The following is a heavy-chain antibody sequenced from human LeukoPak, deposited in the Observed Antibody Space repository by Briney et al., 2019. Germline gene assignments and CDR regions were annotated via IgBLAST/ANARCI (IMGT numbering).Heavy chain of an antibody. V-gene: IGHV4-30-4*01. CDR2: IYYSGST. CDR3: ARVEQTSDAFDI. D-gene: IGHD1/OR15-1a*01. CDR1: GDSVSSGRYY. Sequence: SETLSLTCTVSGDSVSSGRYYWSWIRQPPGKGLDWIGYIYYSGSTYYNPSLKSRVTISVDTSKNQFSLKLSSVTAADTAVYYCARVEQTSDAFDIWGQGTMVTVSS. J-gene: IGHJ3*02.